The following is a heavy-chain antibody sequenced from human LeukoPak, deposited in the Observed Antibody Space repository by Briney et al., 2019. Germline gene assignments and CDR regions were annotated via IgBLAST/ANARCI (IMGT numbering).Heavy chain of an antibody. J-gene: IGHJ5*02. CDR3: ARGIAAAGTWWFDP. V-gene: IGHV1-2*06. CDR2: INPNSGGT. CDR1: GYTFTGYY. D-gene: IGHD6-13*01. Sequence: ASVKVSCKXSGYTFTGYYMHWVRQAPGQGLEWMGRINPNSGGTNYAQKFQGRVTMTRDTSISTAYMELSSLRSEDTAVYYCARGIAAAGTWWFDPWGQGTLVTVSS.